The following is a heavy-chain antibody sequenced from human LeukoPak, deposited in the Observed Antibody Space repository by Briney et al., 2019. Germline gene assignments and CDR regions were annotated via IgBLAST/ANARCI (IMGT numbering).Heavy chain of an antibody. CDR3: ARGQPETGDQGCLDY. D-gene: IGHD7-27*01. Sequence: GGSLRLSCAASGFTFSSYSMNWVRQAPGKGLEWVSSISSSSSYIYYADSVKGRFTISRDNAKNSLYLQMNSLRAEDTAVYYCARGQPETGDQGCLDYWGQGTLVTVSS. CDR2: ISSSSSYI. CDR1: GFTFSSYS. V-gene: IGHV3-21*01. J-gene: IGHJ4*02.